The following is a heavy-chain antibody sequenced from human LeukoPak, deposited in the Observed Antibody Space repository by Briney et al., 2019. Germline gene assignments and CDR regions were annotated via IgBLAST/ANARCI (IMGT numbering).Heavy chain of an antibody. D-gene: IGHD2-2*01. CDR2: IYYSGST. CDR3: ARVGLGYCCSTSCFDNWFDP. V-gene: IGHV4-31*03. J-gene: IGHJ5*02. CDR1: GGSISSGGYY. Sequence: SETLSLTCTVSGGSISSGGYYWSWIRQHPGKGLEWIGYIYYSGSTYYNPSLKSRVTISVDTSKNQFSLKLSSVTAADTAVYYCARVGLGYCCSTSCFDNWFDPWGQGTLVTVSS.